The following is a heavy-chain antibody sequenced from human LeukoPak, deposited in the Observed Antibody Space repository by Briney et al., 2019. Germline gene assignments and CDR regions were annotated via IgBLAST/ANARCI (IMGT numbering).Heavy chain of an antibody. Sequence: SVKVSCKASGGTFSSYAISWVRQAPGQGLEWMGGIIPIFGTANYAQKFQGRVTITADESTSTAYMELSSLRSEDTAVYYCARDRDYGDYTPDLWGRGTLVTVSS. V-gene: IGHV1-69*13. CDR2: IIPIFGTA. J-gene: IGHJ2*01. CDR1: GGTFSSYA. D-gene: IGHD4-17*01. CDR3: ARDRDYGDYTPDL.